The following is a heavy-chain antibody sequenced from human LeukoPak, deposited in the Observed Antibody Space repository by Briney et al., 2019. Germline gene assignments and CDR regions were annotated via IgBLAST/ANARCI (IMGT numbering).Heavy chain of an antibody. V-gene: IGHV3-30-3*01. J-gene: IGHJ5*02. CDR1: GFILSNFQ. CDR2: ISLDGSTE. D-gene: IGHD3-10*01. Sequence: GGSLRLTCVASGFILSNFQMYWVRQAPGKGLEWVSIISLDGSTEFYADSVKGRFTISRDTASNTMHLEMNNLRIEDTAVYYCMRDYMGWFDPWGQGSLVTVSS. CDR3: MRDYMGWFDP.